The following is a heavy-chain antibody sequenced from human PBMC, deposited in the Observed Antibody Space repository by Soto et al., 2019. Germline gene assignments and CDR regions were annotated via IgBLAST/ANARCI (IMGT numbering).Heavy chain of an antibody. Sequence: GGSLRLSCAASGFTFSSYAMSWVRQAPGKGLEWVSAISGSGGSTYYADSVKGRFTISRDNPKSTLYLQMNSLRAEDTAVYYCAKEGGNADYTGDLDYWGQGTLVTVSS. CDR1: GFTFSSYA. J-gene: IGHJ4*02. CDR3: AKEGGNADYTGDLDY. D-gene: IGHD4-17*01. V-gene: IGHV3-23*01. CDR2: ISGSGGST.